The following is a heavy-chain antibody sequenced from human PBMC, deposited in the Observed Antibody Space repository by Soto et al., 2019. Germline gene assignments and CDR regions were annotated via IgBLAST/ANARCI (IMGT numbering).Heavy chain of an antibody. CDR2: IYWDDDQ. V-gene: IGHV2-5*02. Sequence: QITLKESGPTLVKPTQTLTLTCTFSGFSLITSGVGVGWIRQPPGKALEWLALIYWDDDQRYSPSLKNRLTITKNTSKIQVVPTMTNMDPVDTATYYCAHSANYDILTNWGQGTLVTVSS. J-gene: IGHJ4*02. CDR1: GFSLITSGVG. CDR3: AHSANYDILTN. D-gene: IGHD3-9*01.